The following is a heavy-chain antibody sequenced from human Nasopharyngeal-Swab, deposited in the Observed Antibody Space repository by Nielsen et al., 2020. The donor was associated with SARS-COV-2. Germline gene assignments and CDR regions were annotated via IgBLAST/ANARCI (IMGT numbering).Heavy chain of an antibody. Sequence: ASVQVSCKASGYTFTGYYMHWVRQAPGHGLEWMGWINPNSGGTNYAQKFQGWVTMTRDTSISTAYMELSRLRSDDTAVYYCARSEGYCSGGSCLGGYGMDVWGQGTTVTVSS. V-gene: IGHV1-2*04. CDR3: ARSEGYCSGGSCLGGYGMDV. CDR2: INPNSGGT. CDR1: GYTFTGYY. J-gene: IGHJ6*02. D-gene: IGHD2-15*01.